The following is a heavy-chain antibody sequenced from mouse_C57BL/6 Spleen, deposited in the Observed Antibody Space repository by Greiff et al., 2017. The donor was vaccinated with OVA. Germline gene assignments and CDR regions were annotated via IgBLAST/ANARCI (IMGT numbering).Heavy chain of an antibody. D-gene: IGHD2-5*01. Sequence: EVKLVESGGGLVKPGGSLKLSCAASGFTFSSYAMSWVRQTPEKRLEWVATISDGGSYTYYPDNVKGRFTISRDNAKNNLYLQMSHLKSEDTAMYYCARDQGYSNSFAYWGQGTLVTVSA. CDR1: GFTFSSYA. CDR3: ARDQGYSNSFAY. V-gene: IGHV5-4*01. J-gene: IGHJ3*01. CDR2: ISDGGSYT.